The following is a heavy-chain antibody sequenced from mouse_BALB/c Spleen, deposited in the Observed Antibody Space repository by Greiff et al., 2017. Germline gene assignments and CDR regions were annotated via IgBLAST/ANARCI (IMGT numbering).Heavy chain of an antibody. Sequence: EVQLHQSGPELVKPGASVKLSCKTSGYTFTEYTMNWVKQSHGKSLEWIGGINPNNGGTSYNQKFKGKATLTVDKSSSTAYMELRSLTSEDSAVYYCARHEASLFYAMDYWGQGTSVTVSS. J-gene: IGHJ4*01. V-gene: IGHV1-18*01. CDR3: ARHEASLFYAMDY. D-gene: IGHD6-1*01. CDR1: GYTFTEYT. CDR2: INPNNGGT.